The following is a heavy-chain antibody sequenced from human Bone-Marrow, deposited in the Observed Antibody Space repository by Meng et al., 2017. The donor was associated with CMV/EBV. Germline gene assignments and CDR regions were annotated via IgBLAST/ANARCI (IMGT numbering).Heavy chain of an antibody. CDR1: GGSISFYY. CDR2: IYYSGST. J-gene: IGHJ6*02. CDR3: ASGYCATNSCEAYYYGMDV. Sequence: SETLSLTCTVSGGSISFYYWSWIRQSPGKGLEWIGYIYYSGSTNYNPSLKIRVSISVDTSKTQFSLKLSSVTAADTAVYYCASGYCATNSCEAYYYGMDVWGQGTTVTVSS. V-gene: IGHV4-59*08. D-gene: IGHD2-8*01.